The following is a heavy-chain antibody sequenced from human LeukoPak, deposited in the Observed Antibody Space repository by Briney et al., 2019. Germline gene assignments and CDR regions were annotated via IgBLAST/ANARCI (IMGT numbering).Heavy chain of an antibody. D-gene: IGHD3-3*01. CDR1: GGTLSSYA. CDR2: IIPIFGTA. J-gene: IGHJ6*02. Sequence: SVKVYCKASGGTLSSYAISWVRQAPGQGIEWMGGIIPIFGTANYAQKFQGRVTITADESTSTAYMELSSLRSEDTAVYYCARGPLGVATPTQYGMDVWGQGTTVTVSS. CDR3: ARGPLGVATPTQYGMDV. V-gene: IGHV1-69*13.